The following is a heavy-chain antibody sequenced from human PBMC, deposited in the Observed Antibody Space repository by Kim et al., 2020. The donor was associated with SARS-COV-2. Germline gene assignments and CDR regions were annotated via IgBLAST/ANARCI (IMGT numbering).Heavy chain of an antibody. J-gene: IGHJ4*02. CDR3: SRDSAGLEN. Sequence: WESLRLSCAASGFTFSRYWRPWVRQAPGKGLVWISRINYDGSSATYADSVKRRFTISRDNVKNTLYLQLNSLRADDTAVFYCSRDSAGLENWCQGTLVTVSS. CDR1: GFTFSRYW. V-gene: IGHV3-74*01. CDR2: INYDGSSA.